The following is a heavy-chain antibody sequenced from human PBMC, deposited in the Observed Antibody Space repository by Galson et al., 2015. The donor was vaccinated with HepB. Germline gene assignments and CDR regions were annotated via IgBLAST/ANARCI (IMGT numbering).Heavy chain of an antibody. CDR2: FYYTGNT. Sequence: ETLSLTCTVSGGSISNSSYYWGWLRQPPGKGLEWIGSFYYTGNTHYNPSLKSRVTISGDTSKNQFSLKLNSVTAADTAVYYCARHESESKTYAADNWGQGTLVTVSS. CDR1: GGSISNSSYY. V-gene: IGHV4-39*01. D-gene: IGHD2-2*01. CDR3: ARHESESKTYAADN. J-gene: IGHJ4*02.